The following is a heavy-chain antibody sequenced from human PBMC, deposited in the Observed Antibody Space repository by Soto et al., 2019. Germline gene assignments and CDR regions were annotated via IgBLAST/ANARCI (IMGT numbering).Heavy chain of an antibody. J-gene: IGHJ6*02. Sequence: QVQLVQSGAEVKKPGASVKVSCKASGYTFTSYYMHWVRQAPGQGLEWMGIINPSGGSTSYAQKIQGRVTTTRETSTSTVYMELSSLRYEDTAVYYCARAGTIFGVVIYYGMDVWGQGTTVTVSS. V-gene: IGHV1-46*01. D-gene: IGHD3-3*01. CDR2: INPSGGST. CDR1: GYTFTSYY. CDR3: ARAGTIFGVVIYYGMDV.